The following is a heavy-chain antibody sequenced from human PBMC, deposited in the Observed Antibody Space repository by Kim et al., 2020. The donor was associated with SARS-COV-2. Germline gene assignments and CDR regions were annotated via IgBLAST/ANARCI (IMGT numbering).Heavy chain of an antibody. Sequence: TDGGTTDYAAPVKGRFTISRDDSKNTLYLQMNSLKTEDTAVYYCTTTQGWWGQGTLVTVSS. CDR3: TTTQGW. J-gene: IGHJ4*02. D-gene: IGHD2-15*01. V-gene: IGHV3-15*01. CDR2: TDGGTT.